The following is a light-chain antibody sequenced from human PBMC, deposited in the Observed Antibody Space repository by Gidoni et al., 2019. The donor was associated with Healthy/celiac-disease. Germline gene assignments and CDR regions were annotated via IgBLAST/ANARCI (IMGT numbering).Light chain of an antibody. CDR2: SNN. V-gene: IGLV1-44*01. J-gene: IGLJ3*02. CDR3: AAWDDSLNGGV. Sequence: QSVLTQPHSASGTPGQLVTLSCSGSSSNIGSNTVNCYQQLPGTAPKLLIYSNNQRPSGVPDRFSGSKSGTSASLAISGLQSEDEADYYCAAWDDSLNGGVFGGGTKLTVL. CDR1: SSNIGSNT.